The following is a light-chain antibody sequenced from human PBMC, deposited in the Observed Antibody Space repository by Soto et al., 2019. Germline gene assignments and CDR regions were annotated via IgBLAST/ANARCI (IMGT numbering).Light chain of an antibody. Sequence: EMVLTPSPGTLSLSPGERATLSCRASQSVRSNFLAWYQQKPGQAPRLLIYGASNRATGIPDRFSGGGTATDFTLTISRLEPEDFAVYYCQQYDDSPLTFGGGTKVDIK. CDR1: QSVRSNF. CDR3: QQYDDSPLT. CDR2: GAS. V-gene: IGKV3-20*01. J-gene: IGKJ4*01.